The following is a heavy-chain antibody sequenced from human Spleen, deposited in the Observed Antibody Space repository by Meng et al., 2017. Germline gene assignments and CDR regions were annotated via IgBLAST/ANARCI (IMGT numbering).Heavy chain of an antibody. CDR2: IDPQHNEP. D-gene: IGHD3-10*01. J-gene: IGHJ2*01. CDR3: AAWGYSASGRPGDL. CDR1: GYTFTDYY. Sequence: EGPLVQSGPEVKKPGETVKISCQASGYTFTDYYLHWVQQAPGKGLEWMGLIDPQHNEPKYAGRFKGRITMIADTSTDTAYMELSSLRSDDTAVYYCAAWGYSASGRPGDLWGRGTLVTVSS. V-gene: IGHV1-69-2*01.